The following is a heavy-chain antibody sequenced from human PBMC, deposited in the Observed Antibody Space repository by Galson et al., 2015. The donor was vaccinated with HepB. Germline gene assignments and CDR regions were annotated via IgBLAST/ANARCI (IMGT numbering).Heavy chain of an antibody. V-gene: IGHV3-30*02. D-gene: IGHD1-1*01. CDR1: GFTFTDPW. CDR3: AKDYGRGGTRDYYHYGMDV. CDR2: IRHGGSEK. J-gene: IGHJ6*02. Sequence: SLRLSCAASGFTFTDPWMNWVRQAPGKGLEWVALIRHGGSEKFHEESVKGRFTISRDNSKNTLYLQMNSLRGEDTGVYYCAKDYGRGGTRDYYHYGMDVWGQGTTVTVSS.